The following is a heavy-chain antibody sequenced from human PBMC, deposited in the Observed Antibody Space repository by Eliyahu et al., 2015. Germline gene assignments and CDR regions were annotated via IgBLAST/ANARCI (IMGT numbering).Heavy chain of an antibody. D-gene: IGHD3-16*01. J-gene: IGHJ3*02. CDR2: TYSRSKWFT. V-gene: IGHV6-1*01. Sequence: QVLLQQSGPGLVKPSQTLSLTCSISGDTVSSNSATWNWLRQSPSRGLEWLGRTYSRSKWFTDYAVSVKSRISVNPDTPKNQFSLQLNSVTPEDTAVYYCARWGPADGFDIWGPGTRVTVSS. CDR1: GDTVSSNSAT. CDR3: ARWGPADGFDI.